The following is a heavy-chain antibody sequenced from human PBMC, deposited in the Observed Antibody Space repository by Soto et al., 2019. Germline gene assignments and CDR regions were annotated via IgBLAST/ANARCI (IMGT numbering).Heavy chain of an antibody. J-gene: IGHJ6*02. V-gene: IGHV4-39*01. CDR2: IYYSGST. CDR1: GGSISSSSYY. Sequence: SETLSLPCTVFGGSISSSSYYWGWIRQPPGKGLEWIGSIYYSGSTYHNPSLKSRVTISVDTSKNQFSLNLSSVTAADTAVYYCARHRNYYYYGMDVWGQGTTVTVS. CDR3: ARHRNYYYYGMDV.